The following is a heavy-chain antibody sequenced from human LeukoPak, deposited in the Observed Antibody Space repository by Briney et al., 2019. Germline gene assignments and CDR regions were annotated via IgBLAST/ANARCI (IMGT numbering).Heavy chain of an antibody. Sequence: SETLSLTCTVSGGSISSYYWSWIRQPAGKGLEWIGRIYTSGSTSYNPSLKSRVTMSVDTSKNQFSLKLSSVTAADTAVYYCARVADYGRSPPLWGQGTMVTVSS. CDR2: IYTSGST. J-gene: IGHJ3*01. CDR1: GGSISSYY. V-gene: IGHV4-4*07. D-gene: IGHD4-17*01. CDR3: ARVADYGRSPPL.